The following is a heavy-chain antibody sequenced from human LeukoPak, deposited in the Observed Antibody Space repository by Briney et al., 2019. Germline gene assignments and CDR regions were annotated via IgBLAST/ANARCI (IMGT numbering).Heavy chain of an antibody. CDR2: IYTSGST. CDR3: ASLGIAAAGTFVDY. J-gene: IGHJ4*02. CDR1: GGSISSGSYY. V-gene: IGHV4-61*02. D-gene: IGHD6-13*01. Sequence: SQTLSLTCTVSGGSISSGSYYWSWIRQPAGEGLEWIGRIYTSGSTNYNPSLKSRVTISVDTSKNQFSLKLSSVTAADTAVYYCASLGIAAAGTFVDYWGQGTLVTVSS.